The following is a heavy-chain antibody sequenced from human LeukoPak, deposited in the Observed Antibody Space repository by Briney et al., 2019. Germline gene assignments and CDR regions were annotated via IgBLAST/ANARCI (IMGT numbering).Heavy chain of an antibody. CDR2: ISTAGRYI. D-gene: IGHD5-24*01. Sequence: GGSLRLSCAASGFTFTSYTMNWVRQAPGKGLEWVSFISTAGRYIYYADSVKGRFTISRDNAKNSLYLQMNSLRAEDTAIYYCTRVGYIDEGIDYWGQGTLVTVSS. J-gene: IGHJ4*02. V-gene: IGHV3-21*06. CDR1: GFTFTSYT. CDR3: TRVGYIDEGIDY.